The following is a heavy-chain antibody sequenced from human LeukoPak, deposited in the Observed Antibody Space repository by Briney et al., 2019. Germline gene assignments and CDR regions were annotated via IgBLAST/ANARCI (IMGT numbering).Heavy chain of an antibody. CDR1: GGSISNNSYF. CDR3: ARHQRDVVVVPAAIRVYNWFDP. J-gene: IGHJ5*02. D-gene: IGHD2-2*02. CDR2: IYYSGSA. Sequence: SETLSLTCTVSGGSISNNSYFWGWIRQPPGKGLEWIGCIYYSGSAYYNPSLKSRVTISVDTSKNQFSLKLTSVTASDTAVYYCARHQRDVVVVPAAIRVYNWFDPWGQGTLVTVSS. V-gene: IGHV4-39*01.